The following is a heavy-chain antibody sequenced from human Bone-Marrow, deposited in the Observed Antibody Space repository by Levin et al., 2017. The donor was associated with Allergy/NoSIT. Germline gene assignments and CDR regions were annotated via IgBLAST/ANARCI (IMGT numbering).Heavy chain of an antibody. CDR3: AKDLGDSNSVRYYYGMDV. D-gene: IGHD4-11*01. V-gene: IGHV3-23*01. Sequence: PGGSLRLSCAASGFTFSSYAMSWVRQAPGKGLEWVSAISGSGGSTYYADSVKGRFTISRDNSKNTLYLQMNSLRAEDTAVYYCAKDLGDSNSVRYYYGMDVWGQGTTVTVSS. J-gene: IGHJ6*02. CDR2: ISGSGGST. CDR1: GFTFSSYA.